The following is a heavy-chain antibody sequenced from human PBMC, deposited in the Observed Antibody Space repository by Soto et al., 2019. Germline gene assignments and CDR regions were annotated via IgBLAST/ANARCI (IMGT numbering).Heavy chain of an antibody. CDR1: GGSISSYY. J-gene: IGHJ5*02. D-gene: IGHD3-3*01. V-gene: IGHV4-59*03. CDR3: ATRITVFGLLIPPFEP. CDR2: IYYSGST. Sequence: SETLSLTCTVSGGSISSYYWSWIRQPPGKGLGWVGYIYYSGSTNYNPSLKSRVTISVDTSKNQFSLRLSSVTAADTAIYYCATRITVFGLLIPPFEPWGQGTQVTVSS.